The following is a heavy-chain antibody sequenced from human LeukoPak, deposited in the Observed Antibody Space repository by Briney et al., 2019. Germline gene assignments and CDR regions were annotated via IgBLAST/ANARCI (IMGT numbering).Heavy chain of an antibody. V-gene: IGHV4-59*12. D-gene: IGHD3-22*01. CDR3: ARDVYDSSGYYSNHYYYYMDV. J-gene: IGHJ6*03. CDR1: GGSISSYY. Sequence: SETLSVTCTVSGGSISSYYWSWIRQPPGKGLEWIGYIYYSGSTNYNPSLKSRVTISVDTSKNQFSLKLSSVTAADTAVYYCARDVYDSSGYYSNHYYYYMDVWGKGTTVTISS. CDR2: IYYSGST.